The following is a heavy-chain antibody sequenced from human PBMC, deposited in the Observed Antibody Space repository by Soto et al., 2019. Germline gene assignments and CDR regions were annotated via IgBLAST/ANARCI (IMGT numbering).Heavy chain of an antibody. CDR3: ARVGICSGGSCYSGDLYYYGMDV. CDR1: GYTFTSYD. J-gene: IGHJ6*02. D-gene: IGHD2-15*01. V-gene: IGHV1-8*01. Sequence: ASVKVSCKASGYTFTSYDINWVRQATGQGLEWMGWMNPNSGNTGYAQKFQGRVTMTRNTSISTAYMELSSLRSEDTVVFYCARVGICSGGSCYSGDLYYYGMDVWGQGTTVTVSS. CDR2: MNPNSGNT.